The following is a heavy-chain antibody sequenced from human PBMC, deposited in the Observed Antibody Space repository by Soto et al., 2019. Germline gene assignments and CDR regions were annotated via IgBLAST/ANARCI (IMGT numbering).Heavy chain of an antibody. CDR3: AKSNWFDP. Sequence: EVQLVESGGGLVQPGGSLRLSCAASGFTLSSYWMHWVRQAPGKGLVWVSRIESDGSSPIYADSVKGRFTISRDNAKNTLYLQMNSLRAEDTAVYYCAKSNWFDPWGQGTLVTVSS. J-gene: IGHJ5*02. CDR1: GFTLSSYW. V-gene: IGHV3-74*01. CDR2: IESDGSSP.